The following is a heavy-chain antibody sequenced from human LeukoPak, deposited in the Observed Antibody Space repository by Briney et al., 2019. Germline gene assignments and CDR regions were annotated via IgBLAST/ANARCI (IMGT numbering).Heavy chain of an antibody. CDR1: GGSFSGYY. J-gene: IGHJ4*02. D-gene: IGHD6-13*01. CDR3: ARGFLKYSSSPYYFDY. Sequence: SETLSLTCAVYGGSFSGYYWSWIRQPPGKGLEWIGEINHSGSTNYNPSLKSRVTISVDTSKNQFSLKLSSVTAADTAVHYCARGFLKYSSSPYYFDYWGQGTLVTVSS. V-gene: IGHV4-34*01. CDR2: INHSGST.